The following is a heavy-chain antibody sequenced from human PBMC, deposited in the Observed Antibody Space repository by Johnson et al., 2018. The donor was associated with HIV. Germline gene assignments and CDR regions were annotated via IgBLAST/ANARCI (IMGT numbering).Heavy chain of an antibody. V-gene: IGHV3-64*01. J-gene: IGHJ3*02. D-gene: IGHD3-22*01. CDR1: GFTFSSYA. Sequence: EQLVESGGDLVQPGRSLRLSCAASGFTFSSYAMHWVRQAPGKGLQYVSAISSNGGSTSYANSVKGRFPISRDNSRNTLYLQMNSLRTEDTAMYYCAKGQSSGYPKDAFDIWGRGTIVTVSS. CDR3: AKGQSSGYPKDAFDI. CDR2: ISSNGGST.